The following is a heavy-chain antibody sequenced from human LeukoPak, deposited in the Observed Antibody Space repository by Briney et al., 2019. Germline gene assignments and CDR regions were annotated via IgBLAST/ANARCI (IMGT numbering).Heavy chain of an antibody. Sequence: ASVKVSCKASGYTFTGYYMHWVRQAPGQGLEWMGWINPNSGVTHYPQKFQGRVTMTRDTSISTGYMELSRLRSDDTAVYYCARDYYDSSGLYYFDYWGQGTLVTVSS. CDR3: ARDYYDSSGLYYFDY. V-gene: IGHV1-2*02. CDR1: GYTFTGYY. D-gene: IGHD3-22*01. J-gene: IGHJ4*02. CDR2: INPNSGVT.